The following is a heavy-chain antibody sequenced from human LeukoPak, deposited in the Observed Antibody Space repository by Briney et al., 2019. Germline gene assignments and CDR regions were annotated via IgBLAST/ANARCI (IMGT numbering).Heavy chain of an antibody. Sequence: GGSLRLSCAASGFTFSSYGMHWVRQAPGKRLEWVAVISYDGSNKYYADSVKGRFTISRDNSKNTLYLQMNSLRAEDTAVYYCAKDLPSVTLADYWGQGTLVTVSS. CDR1: GFTFSSYG. CDR2: ISYDGSNK. V-gene: IGHV3-30*18. CDR3: AKDLPSVTLADY. D-gene: IGHD4-17*01. J-gene: IGHJ4*02.